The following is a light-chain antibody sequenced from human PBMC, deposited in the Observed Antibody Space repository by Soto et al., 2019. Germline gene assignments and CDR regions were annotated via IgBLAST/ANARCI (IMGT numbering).Light chain of an antibody. V-gene: IGKV3-20*01. Sequence: EIVMTQSPATLSVSPGERVTLSCWASQRIYTNLAWYQHTPGQAPRVLIYDASIRATGIPDRFSGSGSGTDFTLTISRLEPEDSAVYYCQQYDSSPLTFGGGTKVQIK. CDR1: QRIYTN. CDR2: DAS. J-gene: IGKJ4*01. CDR3: QQYDSSPLT.